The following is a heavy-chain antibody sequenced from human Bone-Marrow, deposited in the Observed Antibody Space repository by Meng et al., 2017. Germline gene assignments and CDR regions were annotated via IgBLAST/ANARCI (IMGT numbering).Heavy chain of an antibody. CDR1: GFTFSSYS. V-gene: IGHV3-21*01. CDR2: ISSSSSYI. D-gene: IGHD6-13*01. J-gene: IGHJ3*02. CDR3: ARDSLLPDTYSSSWYLDGAFDI. Sequence: GESLKISCAASGFTFSSYSMNWVRQAPGKGLEWVSSISSSSSYIYYADSVKGRFTISRDNAKNSLYLQMNSLRAEDTAVYYCARDSLLPDTYSSSWYLDGAFDIWGQGTMVTVSS.